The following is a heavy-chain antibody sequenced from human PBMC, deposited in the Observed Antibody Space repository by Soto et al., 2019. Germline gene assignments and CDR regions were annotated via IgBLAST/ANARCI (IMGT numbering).Heavy chain of an antibody. CDR3: TTEGGCSSTSCYPIYYYYGMDV. D-gene: IGHD2-2*01. J-gene: IGHJ6*02. CDR2: IKSKTDGGTT. Sequence: EVQLVESGGGLVKPGGSLRLSCAASGFTFSNAWMSWVRQAPGKGLEWVGRIKSKTDGGTTDYAAPVKGRFTISRDDSKNTLYLQMNSQKTEDTAVYYCTTEGGCSSTSCYPIYYYYGMDVWGQGTTVTVSS. CDR1: GFTFSNAW. V-gene: IGHV3-15*01.